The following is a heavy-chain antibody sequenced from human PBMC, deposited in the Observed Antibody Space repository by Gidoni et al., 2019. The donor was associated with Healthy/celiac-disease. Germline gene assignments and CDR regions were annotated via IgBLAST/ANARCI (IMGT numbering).Heavy chain of an antibody. CDR3: AISSGWYY. V-gene: IGHV3-23*01. D-gene: IGHD6-19*01. CDR1: GFTFSSYA. J-gene: IGHJ4*02. CDR2: ISGSGGST. Sequence: EVQLLESGGGLVQLGGSLRPTCAASGFTFSSYAMSWVRQTPGKGLEWVSAISGSGGSTYYADSVKGRFTISRDNSKNTLYLQMNSLRAEDTAVYYCAISSGWYYWGQGTLVTVSS.